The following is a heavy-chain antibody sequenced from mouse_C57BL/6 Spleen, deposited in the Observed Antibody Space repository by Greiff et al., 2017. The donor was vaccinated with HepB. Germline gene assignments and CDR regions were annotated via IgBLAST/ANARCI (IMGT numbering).Heavy chain of an antibody. V-gene: IGHV1-19*01. CDR1: GYTFTDYY. CDR3: ASPLSRYFDY. Sequence: VQLKQSGPVLVKPGASVKMSCKASGYTFTDYYMNWVKQSHGKSLEWIGVINPYNGGTSYNQKFKGKATLTVDKSSSTAYMELNSLTSEDSAVYYCASPLSRYFDYWGQGTTLTVSS. D-gene: IGHD6-1*01. J-gene: IGHJ2*01. CDR2: INPYNGGT.